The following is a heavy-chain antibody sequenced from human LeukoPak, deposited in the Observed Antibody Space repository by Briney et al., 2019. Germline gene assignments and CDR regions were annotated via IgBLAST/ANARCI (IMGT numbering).Heavy chain of an antibody. Sequence: GGSLRLSCAASGSTFSSYAMSWVRQAPGKGLEWVSAISGSGGSTYYADSVKGRFTISRDNSKNTLYLQMNSLRAEDTAVYYCAKDLDSGYDSGPAFDYWGQGTLVTVSS. J-gene: IGHJ4*02. D-gene: IGHD5-12*01. CDR3: AKDLDSGYDSGPAFDY. CDR1: GSTFSSYA. V-gene: IGHV3-23*01. CDR2: ISGSGGST.